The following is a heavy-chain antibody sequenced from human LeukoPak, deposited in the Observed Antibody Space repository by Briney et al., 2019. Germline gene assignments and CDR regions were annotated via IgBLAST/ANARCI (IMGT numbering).Heavy chain of an antibody. J-gene: IGHJ5*02. V-gene: IGHV1-69*13. Sequence: SVKVSCKASGGTFSSYAISWVRQAPGQGLEWMGGIIPIFGTANYAQKFQGRVTITADESTSTAYMELSSLRSEDTAVYYCARDPTYYYGSGSYPRRFDPWGQGTLVTVSS. D-gene: IGHD3-10*01. CDR1: GGTFSSYA. CDR2: IIPIFGTA. CDR3: ARDPTYYYGSGSYPRRFDP.